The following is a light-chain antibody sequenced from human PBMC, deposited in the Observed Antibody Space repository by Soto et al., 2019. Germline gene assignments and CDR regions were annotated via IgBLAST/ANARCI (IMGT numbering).Light chain of an antibody. CDR1: SSNIGSNY. J-gene: IGLJ2*01. CDR3: AAWDDSLSGVL. Sequence: QSVLTQPPSASGTPGQRATISCSGSSSNIGSNYVYWYQKLPGTAPKLLIYRNNQWPSGVPDRFSASKSGTSASLAISGLRSEDEADYYCAAWDDSLSGVLFGGGTK. CDR2: RNN. V-gene: IGLV1-47*01.